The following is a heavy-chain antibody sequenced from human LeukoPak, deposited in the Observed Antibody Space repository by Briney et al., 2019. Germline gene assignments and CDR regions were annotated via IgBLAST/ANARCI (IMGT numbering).Heavy chain of an antibody. V-gene: IGHV3-21*01. CDR3: SKNREYSRSFDY. D-gene: IGHD6-6*01. CDR2: ISSSSSYI. Sequence: PGGSLRLSCAASGFTFSTYSMNWVRQAPGKGLEWVSSISSSSSYIYYADSVKGRFTISRDNAKNSLYLQMNSLRAEDTAVYYFSKNREYSRSFDYLGQGTLVTVSS. J-gene: IGHJ4*02. CDR1: GFTFSTYS.